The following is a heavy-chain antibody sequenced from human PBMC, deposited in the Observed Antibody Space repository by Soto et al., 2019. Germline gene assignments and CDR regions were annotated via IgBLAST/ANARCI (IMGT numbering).Heavy chain of an antibody. Sequence: ASVKVSCKASGYTFTSYGISWVRQAPGQGLEWMEWISAYNGNTNYAQKLQGRVTMTTDTSTSTAYLELRSLRSDDTALFYCARRVGEWSDYYYYGMDVWGQGTTVTVSS. CDR1: GYTFTSYG. J-gene: IGHJ6*02. D-gene: IGHD3-3*01. V-gene: IGHV1-18*01. CDR2: ISAYNGNT. CDR3: ARRVGEWSDYYYYGMDV.